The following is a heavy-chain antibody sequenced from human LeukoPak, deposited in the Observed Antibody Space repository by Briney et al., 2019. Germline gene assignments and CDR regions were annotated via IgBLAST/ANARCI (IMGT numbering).Heavy chain of an antibody. Sequence: ASVKVSCKASGYTFTGYYMHWVRQAPGQGLEWMGWINPNSGGTNYAQKFQGRVTMTRDTSISTAYMELSRLRSDDTAVYYCARDQGSVSGYSYYYYMDVWGKGTTVTVSS. D-gene: IGHD3-10*01. J-gene: IGHJ6*03. CDR1: GYTFTGYY. V-gene: IGHV1-2*02. CDR3: ARDQGSVSGYSYYYYMDV. CDR2: INPNSGGT.